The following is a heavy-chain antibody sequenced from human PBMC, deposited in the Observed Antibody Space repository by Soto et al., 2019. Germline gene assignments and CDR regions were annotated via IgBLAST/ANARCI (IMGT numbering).Heavy chain of an antibody. Sequence: GGSLRLSCAASGFTVSSNYMSWVRQAPGKGLEWVSVIYSGGSTYYADSVKGRFTISRDNSKNTLYLQMNSLRAEDTAVYYCARDAHFYCGGDCYDFDAFDIWGQGTMVTVSS. J-gene: IGHJ3*02. CDR3: ARDAHFYCGGDCYDFDAFDI. CDR1: GFTVSSNY. V-gene: IGHV3-66*01. CDR2: IYSGGST. D-gene: IGHD2-21*02.